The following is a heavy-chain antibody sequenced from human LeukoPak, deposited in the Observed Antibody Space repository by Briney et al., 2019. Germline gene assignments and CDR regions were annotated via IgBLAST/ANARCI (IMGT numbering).Heavy chain of an antibody. CDR3: ARHSSGNLQPFDS. D-gene: IGHD3-22*01. J-gene: IGHJ4*02. CDR2: ISGSGSNT. Sequence: GGSLRLSCAASGFTFSNYTMSWVRQAPGKGLEWVSGISGSGSNTHYADSVKGRFTISRDNSKNTLYLQMNSLGAEDTGVYYCARHSSGNLQPFDSWGQGTLVSVSS. V-gene: IGHV3-23*01. CDR1: GFTFSNYT.